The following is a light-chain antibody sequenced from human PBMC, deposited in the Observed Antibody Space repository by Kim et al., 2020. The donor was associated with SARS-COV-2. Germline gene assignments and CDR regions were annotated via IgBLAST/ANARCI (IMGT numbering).Light chain of an antibody. CDR2: GAS. CDR3: QQYGSSPFT. Sequence: DIVLTQSPGTLSLSPGERATLSCRASQSVSSSYLALYQQKPGQAPRLLIYGASSRATGIPDRFSGSGSGTDFTLTISRLAPEDFAAYYCQQYGSSPFTFGPGTKVEIK. V-gene: IGKV3-20*01. CDR1: QSVSSSY. J-gene: IGKJ3*01.